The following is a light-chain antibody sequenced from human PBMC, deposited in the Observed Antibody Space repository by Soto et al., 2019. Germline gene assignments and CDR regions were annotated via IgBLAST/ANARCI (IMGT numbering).Light chain of an antibody. V-gene: IGLV1-40*01. J-gene: IGLJ1*01. CDR3: QSYDSSLSGV. Sequence: QSVLTQPPSVSGAPGQRVIISCTGSSSNIGAGYDVHWYQQLPGTAPKLLIYGNSHRPSGVPDRFSGSKSGTSASLAITGLQAEDEADYYCQSYDSSLSGVFGTGTKVTV. CDR2: GNS. CDR1: SSNIGAGYD.